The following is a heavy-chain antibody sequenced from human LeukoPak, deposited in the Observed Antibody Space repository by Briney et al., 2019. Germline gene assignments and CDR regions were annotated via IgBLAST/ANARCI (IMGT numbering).Heavy chain of an antibody. CDR1: GGSIRSSDDY. J-gene: IGHJ4*02. CDR2: IYYTGSS. D-gene: IGHD6-19*01. V-gene: IGHV4-39*07. Sequence: SETLSLTCSVSGGSIRSSDDYWGFVRQTPGKGLEWMGSIYYTGSSHYNPSLKSRATISVDTSKNQFSLKLTSVTAADTAVYYCARGSHPVTGTLGGYFDPWGQGTLVTVSS. CDR3: ARGSHPVTGTLGGYFDP.